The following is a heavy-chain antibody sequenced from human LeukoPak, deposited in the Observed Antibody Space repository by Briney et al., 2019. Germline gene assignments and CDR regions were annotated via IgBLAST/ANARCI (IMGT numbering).Heavy chain of an antibody. Sequence: SETLSLTCTVSGGSISSSSYYWGWICQPPGKGLEWIGSIYYSGSTYSNPSLKSRVTISVDTSKNQFSLRLSSVTAADTAVYYCARETGTYSAFDYWGQGTLVTVSS. V-gene: IGHV4-39*07. CDR1: GGSISSSSYY. J-gene: IGHJ4*02. D-gene: IGHD1-26*01. CDR3: ARETGTYSAFDY. CDR2: IYYSGST.